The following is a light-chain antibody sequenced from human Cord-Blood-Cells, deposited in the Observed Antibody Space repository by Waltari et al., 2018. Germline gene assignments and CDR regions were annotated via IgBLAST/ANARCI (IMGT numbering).Light chain of an antibody. J-gene: IGLJ3*02. CDR1: SSNIGNNA. Sequence: QSVLTQPPSVSEATRQRVTISCSGSSSNIGNNAVNWYQPLPGKAPKLLIYYDDLLPSGVSDRFSGSKSGTSASLAISGLQSEDEADYYCAAWDDSLNGWVFGGGTKLTVL. CDR2: YDD. V-gene: IGLV1-36*01. CDR3: AAWDDSLNGWV.